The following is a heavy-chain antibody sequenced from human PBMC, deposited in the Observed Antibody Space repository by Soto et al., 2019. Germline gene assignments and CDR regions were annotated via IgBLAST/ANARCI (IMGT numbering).Heavy chain of an antibody. CDR3: ARTSRLIGMDV. CDR2: IYYSGST. Sequence: LSLTCTVSGGSISSYYWSWIRQPPGKGLEWIGYIYYSGSTNYNPSLKSRVTISVDTSKNQFSLKLSSVTAADTAVYYCARTSRLIGMDVWGQGTTVTVSS. CDR1: GGSISSYY. J-gene: IGHJ6*02. V-gene: IGHV4-59*01.